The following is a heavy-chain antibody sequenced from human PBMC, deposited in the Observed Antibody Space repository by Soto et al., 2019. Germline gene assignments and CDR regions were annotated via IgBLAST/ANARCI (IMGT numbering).Heavy chain of an antibody. J-gene: IGHJ5*02. CDR1: GYSFSTYW. D-gene: IGHD3-10*01. CDR3: ARLLITMLRGVIPSDDWFDH. V-gene: IGHV5-51*01. CDR2: IYPADSET. Sequence: PGESLKISCKASGYSFSTYWIGWVRQMPGKGLEWMAMIYPADSETRYSPSFQGQVTISADKSISTAYLQWSSLQASDSAIYYCARLLITMLRGVIPSDDWFDHWGQGTLVTVSS.